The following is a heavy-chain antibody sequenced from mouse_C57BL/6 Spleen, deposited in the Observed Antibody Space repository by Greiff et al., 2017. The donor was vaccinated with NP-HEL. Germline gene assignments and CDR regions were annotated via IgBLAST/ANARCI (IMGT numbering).Heavy chain of an antibody. V-gene: IGHV1-52*01. CDR2: IDPSDSGT. CDR3: ASYDYDEVAY. CDR1: GYTFTSYW. J-gene: IGHJ3*01. Sequence: QVQLKQPGAELVRPGSSVKLSCKASGYTFTSYWMHWVKQRPIQGLEWIGNIDPSDSGTHYNQKFKDKATLTVDKSSSTAYMQLSSLTSEDSAVYYCASYDYDEVAYWGQGTLVTVSA. D-gene: IGHD2-4*01.